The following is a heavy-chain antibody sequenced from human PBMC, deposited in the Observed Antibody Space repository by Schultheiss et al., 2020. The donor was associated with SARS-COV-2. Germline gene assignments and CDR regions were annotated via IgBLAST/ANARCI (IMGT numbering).Heavy chain of an antibody. V-gene: IGHV3-23*01. J-gene: IGHJ3*02. Sequence: GGSLRLSCAASGFTFSSYAMSWVRQAPGKGLEWVSAISGSGGSTYYADSVKGRFTISRDNAKNTLYLQMDSLTAEDTAVYYCASSHYDSSNYAFDMWGQGTTVTVSS. CDR2: ISGSGGST. D-gene: IGHD3-22*01. CDR1: GFTFSSYA. CDR3: ASSHYDSSNYAFDM.